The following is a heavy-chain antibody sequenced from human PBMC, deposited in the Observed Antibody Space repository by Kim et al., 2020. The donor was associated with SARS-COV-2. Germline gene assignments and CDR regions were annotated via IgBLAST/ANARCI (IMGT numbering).Heavy chain of an antibody. Sequence: GGSLRLSCAASGFTFSSYGMHWVRQAPGKGLEWVAVIWYDGSNKYYADSVKGRFTISRDNSKNTLYLQMNSLRAEDTAVYYCARPHYDLWSASLDYWGQGTLVTVSS. CDR1: GFTFSSYG. CDR2: IWYDGSNK. V-gene: IGHV3-33*08. CDR3: ARPHYDLWSASLDY. D-gene: IGHD3-3*01. J-gene: IGHJ4*02.